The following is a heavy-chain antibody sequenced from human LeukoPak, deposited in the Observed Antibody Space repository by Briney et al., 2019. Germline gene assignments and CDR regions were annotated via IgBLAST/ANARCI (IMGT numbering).Heavy chain of an antibody. CDR3: AKPPGIAAAGTVDY. D-gene: IGHD6-13*01. V-gene: IGHV3-23*01. J-gene: IGHJ4*02. Sequence: PGGSLRLSCVASGFTFSSYWMSWVRQAPGKGLEWVSAISGSGGSTYYADSVKGRFTISRDNSKNTLYLQMNSLRAEDTAVYYCAKPPGIAAAGTVDYWGQGTLVTVSS. CDR2: ISGSGGST. CDR1: GFTFSSYW.